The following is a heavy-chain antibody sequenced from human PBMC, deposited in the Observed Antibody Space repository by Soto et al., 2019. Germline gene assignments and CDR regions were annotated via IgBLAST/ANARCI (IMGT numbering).Heavy chain of an antibody. Sequence: LRLSCAASGFTFSSYGMHWVRQAPGKGLEWVAVISYDGSNKYYADSVKGRFTISRDNSKNTLYLQMNSLRAEDTAVYYCAKNGFVGGGFDPWGQGTLVTVSS. CDR2: ISYDGSNK. J-gene: IGHJ5*02. V-gene: IGHV3-30*18. CDR3: AKNGFVGGGFDP. D-gene: IGHD1-26*01. CDR1: GFTFSSYG.